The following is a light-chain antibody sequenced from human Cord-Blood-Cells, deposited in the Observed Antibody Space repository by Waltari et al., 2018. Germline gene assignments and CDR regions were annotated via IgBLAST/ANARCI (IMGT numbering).Light chain of an antibody. Sequence: QSALTQPPSVSGSPGQSITISCTGTSSDDGSYNLVSWYQQHPGKAPKPMIYEGSKRPSGVSNRFSGSKSGNTASPTISGLQAEGGADYYCCSYAGSSTSVFGGGTKLTVL. J-gene: IGLJ3*02. CDR3: CSYAGSSTSV. CDR1: SSDDGSYNL. CDR2: EGS. V-gene: IGLV2-23*01.